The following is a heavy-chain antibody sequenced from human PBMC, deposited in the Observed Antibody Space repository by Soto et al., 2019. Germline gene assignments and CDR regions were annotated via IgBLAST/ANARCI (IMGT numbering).Heavy chain of an antibody. Sequence: QVQLQESGPGLVKPSETLSLTCTVSGASISSGDYYWSWIRQSPGKGLQWNGYIFHSGETYYTPSLESRLSISIDASKNQFSLNLNSVTAADTAVYFCARSHYVLGALDVRGPGTVVNVSS. J-gene: IGHJ3*01. CDR2: IFHSGET. CDR1: GASISSGDYY. CDR3: ARSHYVLGALDV. D-gene: IGHD3-10*02. V-gene: IGHV4-30-4*08.